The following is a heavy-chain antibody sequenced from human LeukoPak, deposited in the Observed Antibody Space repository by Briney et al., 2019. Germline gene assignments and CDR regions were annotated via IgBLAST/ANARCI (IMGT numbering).Heavy chain of an antibody. Sequence: SQTLSLTCTVSGGSISSGGYYWSWIRQHPGKGLEWIGYIYYSGSTYYNPSLKSRVTISVDTSKNQFSLKLSSVTAADTAVYCCARLRYSNYTFDPWGQGTLVTVSS. D-gene: IGHD4-11*01. CDR3: ARLRYSNYTFDP. V-gene: IGHV4-31*03. CDR2: IYYSGST. CDR1: GGSISSGGYY. J-gene: IGHJ5*02.